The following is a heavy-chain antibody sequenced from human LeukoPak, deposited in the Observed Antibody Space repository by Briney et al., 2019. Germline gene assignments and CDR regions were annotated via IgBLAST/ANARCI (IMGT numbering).Heavy chain of an antibody. D-gene: IGHD3-10*01. CDR3: ARVERHYYGSGSYLNYYYYMDV. V-gene: IGHV3-48*03. CDR1: GFTFSSYE. CDR2: ISSSGSTI. Sequence: GGSLRLSCAASGFTFSSYEMNWVRQAPGKGLEWVSYISSSGSTIYYADSVKGRFTISRDNAKNSLYLQMNSLRAEDTAVYYCARVERHYYGSGSYLNYYYYMDVWGKGTTVTISS. J-gene: IGHJ6*03.